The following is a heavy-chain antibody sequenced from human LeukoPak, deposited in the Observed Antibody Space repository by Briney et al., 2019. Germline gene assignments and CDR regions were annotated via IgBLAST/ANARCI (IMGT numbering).Heavy chain of an antibody. D-gene: IGHD3-9*01. V-gene: IGHV3-20*04. J-gene: IGHJ6*02. CDR2: INWNADST. CDR3: ARAILSDPKYYGMDV. Sequence: GGSLRLSCAASGFKFSDYGMSWVRQAPGKGLEWVSGINWNADSTGYADSVKGRFTISKDNAKNSLFLQMNSLRAEDTAMYYCARAILSDPKYYGMDVWGQGTTVTVSS. CDR1: GFKFSDYG.